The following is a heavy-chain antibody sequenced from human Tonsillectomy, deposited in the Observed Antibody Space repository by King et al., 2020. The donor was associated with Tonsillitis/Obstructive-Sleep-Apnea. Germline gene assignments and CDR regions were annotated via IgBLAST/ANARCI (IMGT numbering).Heavy chain of an antibody. Sequence: VQLVESGGGLVQPGRSLRLSCAASGFTFDDYAMHWVRQAPGKGLEWVSGISWNSGSIDYADSVKGRFTISRDNAKNSLYLHMNSLRAEDTALYYCAKDLYGDYRYWYFDLWGRGTLVTVSS. D-gene: IGHD4-17*01. CDR2: ISWNSGSI. CDR3: AKDLYGDYRYWYFDL. V-gene: IGHV3-9*01. J-gene: IGHJ2*01. CDR1: GFTFDDYA.